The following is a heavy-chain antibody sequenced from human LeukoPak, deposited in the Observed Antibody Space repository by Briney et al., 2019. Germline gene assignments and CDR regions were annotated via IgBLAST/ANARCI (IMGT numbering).Heavy chain of an antibody. CDR1: GGSISSGGYS. Sequence: SQALSLTCTVSGGSISSGGYSWSWIRQHPGKGLEWIGYIYYSGSTYYNPSLKSRVTISVDTSKNQFSLKLSSVTAADTAVYYCAVDIPTAFDYWGQGTLVTVSS. D-gene: IGHD5-18*01. J-gene: IGHJ4*02. CDR3: AVDIPTAFDY. V-gene: IGHV4-31*03. CDR2: IYYSGST.